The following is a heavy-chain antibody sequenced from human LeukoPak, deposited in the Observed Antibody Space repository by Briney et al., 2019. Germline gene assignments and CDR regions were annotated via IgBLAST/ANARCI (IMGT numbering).Heavy chain of an antibody. V-gene: IGHV3-30*04. Sequence: GGSLRPSCAASGFTFSSYAMHWVRQAPGKGLEWVAVISYDGSNKYYADSVKGRFTISRDNSKNTLYLQMNSLRAEDTAVYYCARGIYDSSGIDYWGQGTLVTVSS. CDR2: ISYDGSNK. CDR3: ARGIYDSSGIDY. CDR1: GFTFSSYA. J-gene: IGHJ4*02. D-gene: IGHD3-22*01.